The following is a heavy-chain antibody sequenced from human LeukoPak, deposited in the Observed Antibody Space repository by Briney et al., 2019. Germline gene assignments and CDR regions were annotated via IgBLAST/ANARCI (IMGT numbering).Heavy chain of an antibody. CDR3: AMGIAVAGTSPSLVDY. Sequence: PGGSLRLSCAASGFTFSSYEMNWVRQAPGKGLEWVSYISSSGSTIYYADSVKGRFTISRDNAKNSLYLQMNSLRAEDTAVYYCAMGIAVAGTSPSLVDYWGQGTLVTVSS. V-gene: IGHV3-48*03. CDR2: ISSSGSTI. CDR1: GFTFSSYE. J-gene: IGHJ4*02. D-gene: IGHD6-19*01.